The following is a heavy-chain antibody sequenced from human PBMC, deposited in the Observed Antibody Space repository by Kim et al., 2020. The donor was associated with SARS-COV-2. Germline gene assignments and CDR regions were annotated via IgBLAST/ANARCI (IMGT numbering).Heavy chain of an antibody. J-gene: IGHJ4*02. CDR3: ARAPSGTRWD. Sequence: YIYYADSVKGRFTISRDNAKNSLYLQMTSLRAEDTAVYYCARAPSGTRWDWGQGTLVTVSS. D-gene: IGHD1-26*01. CDR2: YI. V-gene: IGHV3-21*01.